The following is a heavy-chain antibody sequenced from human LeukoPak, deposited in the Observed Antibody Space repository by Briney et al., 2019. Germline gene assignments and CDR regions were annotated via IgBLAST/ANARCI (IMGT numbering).Heavy chain of an antibody. V-gene: IGHV3-21*04. CDR2: ISSGSTYT. CDR1: GLTFSSYS. J-gene: IGHJ3*01. Sequence: GGSLRLSCAASGLTFSSYSMNWVRQAPGKGLEWVSSISSGSTYTYYADSVKGRFTISRDNAKNSLYLQINSLRAEDTAVYFCARGLFLSGYLDAFDVWGQGTVVTVSS. D-gene: IGHD3-22*01. CDR3: ARGLFLSGYLDAFDV.